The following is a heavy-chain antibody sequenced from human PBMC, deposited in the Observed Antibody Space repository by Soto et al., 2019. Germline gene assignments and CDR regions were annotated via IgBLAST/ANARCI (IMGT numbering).Heavy chain of an antibody. CDR2: IYYSGST. CDR3: ARRYGGNFDY. V-gene: IGHV4-39*07. Sequence: PSETLSLTCTVSGDSISSSNYYWGWIRQPPGKGMEWIGSIYYSGSTYYNTSLKSQITVSVDTSSNQFSLKLRSVTAADTAVYYCARRYGGNFDYWGQGTLVTVSS. J-gene: IGHJ4*02. CDR1: GDSISSSNYY. D-gene: IGHD1-26*01.